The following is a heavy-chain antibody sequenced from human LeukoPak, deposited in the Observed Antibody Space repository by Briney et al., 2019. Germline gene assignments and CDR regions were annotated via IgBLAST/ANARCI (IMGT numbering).Heavy chain of an antibody. V-gene: IGHV4-34*01. Sequence: KLRETLSLTCAVYGGSFSGYYWSWIRQPPGKGLEWIGEINHSGSTNYNPSLKSRVAISVDTSRNQFSLRLSSVTAADTAVYYCARGQRITMTDWGQGTLVTVSS. CDR3: ARGQRITMTD. CDR1: GGSFSGYY. D-gene: IGHD3-22*01. J-gene: IGHJ4*02. CDR2: INHSGST.